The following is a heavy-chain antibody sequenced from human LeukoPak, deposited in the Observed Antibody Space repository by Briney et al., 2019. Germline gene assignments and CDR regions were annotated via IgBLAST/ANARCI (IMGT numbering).Heavy chain of an antibody. CDR3: AKSPDSSGYSFDY. D-gene: IGHD3-22*01. V-gene: IGHV3-30*04. CDR2: ISYDGSNK. Sequence: GGSLRLSCAASGFTFSSYAMHWVRQAPGKGLEWVAVISYDGSNKYYADSVKGRFTISRDNSKNTLYLQMNSLRAEDTAVYYCAKSPDSSGYSFDYWGQGTLVTVSS. J-gene: IGHJ4*02. CDR1: GFTFSSYA.